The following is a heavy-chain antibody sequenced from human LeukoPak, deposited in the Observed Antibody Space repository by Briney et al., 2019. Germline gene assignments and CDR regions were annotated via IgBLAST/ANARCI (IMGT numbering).Heavy chain of an antibody. Sequence: GGSLRLSCAASGFSFSSYEMNWVRQAPGKGLEWVSYISSSGSTIYYADSVKGRFTISRDNAKNSLYLQMNSLRAEDTAVYYCARANPLYCSSTTCLFDYWGQGTLVTVSS. CDR3: ARANPLYCSSTTCLFDY. CDR2: ISSSGSTI. J-gene: IGHJ4*02. D-gene: IGHD2-2*01. CDR1: GFSFSSYE. V-gene: IGHV3-48*03.